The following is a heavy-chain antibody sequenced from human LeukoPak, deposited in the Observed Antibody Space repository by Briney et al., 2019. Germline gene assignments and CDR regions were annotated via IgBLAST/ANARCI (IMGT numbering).Heavy chain of an antibody. CDR3: ARVGLGLDDILTGYSDY. J-gene: IGHJ4*02. CDR1: GYTFTSYD. Sequence: ASVKVSCKASGYTFTSYDINWVRQATGQGLEWMGWMNPNSGNTGYAQKFQGRVTMTRNTSISTAYMELSSLRSEDTAVYYCARVGLGLDDILTGYSDYWGQGTLVTVSS. V-gene: IGHV1-8*01. D-gene: IGHD3-9*01. CDR2: MNPNSGNT.